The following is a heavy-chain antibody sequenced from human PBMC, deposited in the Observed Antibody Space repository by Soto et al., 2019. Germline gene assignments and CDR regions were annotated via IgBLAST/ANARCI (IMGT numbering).Heavy chain of an antibody. Sequence: QVQLVESGGGVVQPGRSLRLSCAPSGFTFSSYGMHWVRQVPGKGLEWVAVISYDGSNKYYADSEKGRFTISRDNSKNPLYQQMNSLRAEDTAVYYCAYDVASYYSYGMDVWGQGTTVTVSS. CDR3: AYDVASYYSYGMDV. V-gene: IGHV3-30*18. CDR1: GFTFSSYG. CDR2: ISYDGSNK. J-gene: IGHJ6*02. D-gene: IGHD5-12*01.